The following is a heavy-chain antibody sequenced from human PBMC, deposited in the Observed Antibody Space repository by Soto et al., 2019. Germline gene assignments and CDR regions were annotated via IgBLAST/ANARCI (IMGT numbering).Heavy chain of an antibody. Sequence: QVHLVESGGGVVQPGRSLRLSCAASGFTFTSFGIHWVRQAPGKGLEWVAVVSYDGIDENYADSVLGRFSISRDNSKSTVSLQMNSLRREDTAVHYCAKGSRGMAANAPDKWGPGALVSVSS. CDR1: GFTFTSFG. CDR2: VSYDGIDE. J-gene: IGHJ4*02. CDR3: AKGSRGMAANAPDK. V-gene: IGHV3-30*18. D-gene: IGHD3-16*01.